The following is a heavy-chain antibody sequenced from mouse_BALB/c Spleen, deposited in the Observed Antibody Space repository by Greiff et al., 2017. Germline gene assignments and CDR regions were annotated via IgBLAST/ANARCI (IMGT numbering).Heavy chain of an antibody. CDR3: ARAGNYHAMDY. D-gene: IGHD2-1*01. V-gene: IGHV5-9-4*01. Sequence: DVKLVESGGGLVKPGGSLKLSCAASGFTFSSYAMSWVRQSPEKRLEWVAEISSGGSYTYYPDTVTGRFTISRDNAKNTLYLEMSSLRSEDTAMYYCARAGNYHAMDYWGQGTSVTVSS. CDR1: GFTFSSYA. CDR2: ISSGGSYT. J-gene: IGHJ4*01.